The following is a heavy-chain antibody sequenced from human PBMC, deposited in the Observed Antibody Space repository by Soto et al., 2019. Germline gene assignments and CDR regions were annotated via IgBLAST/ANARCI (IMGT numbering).Heavy chain of an antibody. D-gene: IGHD6-13*01. CDR1: GFTFSSYS. CDR3: ARDQGRELVRDWFDP. V-gene: IGHV3-48*02. J-gene: IGHJ5*02. Sequence: EVQLVESGGGLVQPGGSLRLSCAASGFTFSSYSMNWVRQAPGKGLEWVSYISSSSSTIYYADSVKGRFTISRDNAKNSLYLQMNSLRDEDTAVYYCARDQGRELVRDWFDPWGQGTLVTVSS. CDR2: ISSSSSTI.